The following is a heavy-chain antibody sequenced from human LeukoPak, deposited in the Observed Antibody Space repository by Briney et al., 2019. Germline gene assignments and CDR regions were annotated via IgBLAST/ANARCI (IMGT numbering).Heavy chain of an antibody. V-gene: IGHV3-48*03. Sequence: GGSLRLSCAASGFTFSSYEMNWVRQAPGKGLEWVSYISSSGSTIYYEDSVKGRFTISRDNAKNSLYLQMNSLRAEDTAVYYCASAGWNYDSSGYNWFDPWGQGTLVTVSS. CDR3: ASAGWNYDSSGYNWFDP. CDR1: GFTFSSYE. D-gene: IGHD3-22*01. CDR2: ISSSGSTI. J-gene: IGHJ5*02.